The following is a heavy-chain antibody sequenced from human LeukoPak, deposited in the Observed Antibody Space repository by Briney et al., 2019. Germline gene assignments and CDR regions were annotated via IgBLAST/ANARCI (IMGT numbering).Heavy chain of an antibody. CDR2: INPNSGDT. V-gene: IGHV1-2*02. J-gene: IGHJ4*02. D-gene: IGHD6-19*01. CDR1: GYTFTGYY. CDR3: ARAQYNSGWFFDY. Sequence: ASVKVSCKASGYTFTGYYMHWVRQAPGQGLEWMGWINPNSGDTNYAQKFQGRVTMTRDTSISTAYMELSRLRSDDTAVYYCARAQYNSGWFFDYWGQGTLVTVSS.